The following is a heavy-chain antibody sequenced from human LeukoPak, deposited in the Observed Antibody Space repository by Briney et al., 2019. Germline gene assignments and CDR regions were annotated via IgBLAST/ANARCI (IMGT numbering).Heavy chain of an antibody. CDR1: GFTFSGSA. CDR2: IRSKAGSYAT. Sequence: GGSLRLSCAASGFTFSGSAMHWVRQASGKGLEWLGRIRSKAGSYATAYAESVKGRFTVSRDDSKNTAYLLMNSLKTEDTAVYYCTRSGSGWYYDYWGQGTLVTVSS. D-gene: IGHD6-19*01. CDR3: TRSGSGWYYDY. J-gene: IGHJ4*02. V-gene: IGHV3-73*01.